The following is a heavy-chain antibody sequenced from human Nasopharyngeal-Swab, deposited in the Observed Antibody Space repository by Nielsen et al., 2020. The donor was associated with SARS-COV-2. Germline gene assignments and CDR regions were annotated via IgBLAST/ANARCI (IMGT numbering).Heavy chain of an antibody. J-gene: IGHJ4*02. CDR2: IKSDGSTK. V-gene: IGHV3-74*01. CDR1: GFNFNNYW. D-gene: IGHD6-19*01. CDR3: VRGSSGWYGIDY. Sequence: GESLKLSCAASGFNFNNYWMHWVRQGPGKELVCVSRIKSDGSTKDYADSVKGRFTISRDNAKNTLYLQMDSLRAEDMAVYYCVRGSSGWYGIDYWGQGTLVTVSS.